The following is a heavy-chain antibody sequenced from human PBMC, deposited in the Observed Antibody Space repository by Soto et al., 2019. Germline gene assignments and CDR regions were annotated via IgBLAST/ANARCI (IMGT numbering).Heavy chain of an antibody. Sequence: QVQLQESGPGLVKPSQTLSLTCTVSGGSISSGGYYWSWIRQHPGKGLEWIGYIYYSGSTYYNPSSKRRVTISVDTSKNQFSLKLSSVTAADTAVYYCARSGYSYGPNPLLYWGQGTLVTVSS. D-gene: IGHD5-18*01. CDR3: ARSGYSYGPNPLLY. J-gene: IGHJ4*02. V-gene: IGHV4-31*03. CDR1: GGSISSGGYY. CDR2: IYYSGST.